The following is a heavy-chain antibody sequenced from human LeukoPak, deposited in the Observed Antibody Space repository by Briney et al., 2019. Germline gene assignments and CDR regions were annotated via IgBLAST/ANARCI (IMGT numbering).Heavy chain of an antibody. CDR2: INPSGGST. Sequence: GASVKVSCKASGYTFTSYYMHWVRQAPGQGLEWMGTINPSGGSTSYAQKFQGRVTMTRDTSTSTVYMELSSLRSEDTAVYYCAREVRFLNGMDVWGQGTTVTVSS. V-gene: IGHV1-46*01. CDR1: GYTFTSYY. D-gene: IGHD3-3*01. J-gene: IGHJ6*02. CDR3: AREVRFLNGMDV.